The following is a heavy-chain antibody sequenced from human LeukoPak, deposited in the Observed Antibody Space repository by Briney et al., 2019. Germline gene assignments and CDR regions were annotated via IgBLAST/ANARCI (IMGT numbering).Heavy chain of an antibody. CDR1: GGSISSSSYY. Sequence: SEALSLTCTVSGGSISSSSYYWGWIRQPPGKGLEWIGSIYYSGSTYYNPSLKSRVTISVDTSKNQFSLKLSSVTAADTAVYYCGRYFDFRGAFDIWGQGTMVTVSS. J-gene: IGHJ3*02. V-gene: IGHV4-39*01. D-gene: IGHD3-9*01. CDR2: IYYSGST. CDR3: GRYFDFRGAFDI.